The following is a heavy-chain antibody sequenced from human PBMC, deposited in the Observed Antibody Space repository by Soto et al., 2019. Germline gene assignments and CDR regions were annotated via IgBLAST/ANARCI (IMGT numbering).Heavy chain of an antibody. J-gene: IGHJ4*02. CDR2: ISGSGGTT. V-gene: IGHV3-23*01. D-gene: IGHD3-3*01. CDR3: AKTPYDFWSSGQYLFDH. CDR1: GFTFGSHA. Sequence: GGSLRLSCTVSGFTFGSHAMSWVRQAPGKGLECVSGISGSGGTTFYADSVKGRFTISRDNSKKTLHLQMNSLRAEDTAVYYCAKTPYDFWSSGQYLFDHWGQGTLVTVSS.